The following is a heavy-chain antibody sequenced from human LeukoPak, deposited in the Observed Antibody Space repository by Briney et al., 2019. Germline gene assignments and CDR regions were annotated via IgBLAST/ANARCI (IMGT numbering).Heavy chain of an antibody. D-gene: IGHD3-10*01. CDR2: VYYSGVT. J-gene: IGHJ4*02. Sequence: PSETLSLTCSVSGGSTGSDYWSWIRQPPGKGLEWIAYVYYSGVTSYNPSLKSRVAISIDTSKNQFSLNLTSVTAADTAVYYCARDRMVRGSYFDYWGQGTLVTVSS. CDR3: ARDRMVRGSYFDY. V-gene: IGHV4-59*12. CDR1: GGSTGSDY.